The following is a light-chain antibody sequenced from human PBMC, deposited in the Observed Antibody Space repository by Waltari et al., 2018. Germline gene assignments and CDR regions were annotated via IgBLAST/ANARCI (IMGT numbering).Light chain of an antibody. J-gene: IGKJ4*01. V-gene: IGKV1-5*03. CDR3: QQYNNYPVT. CDR1: QTVGKW. Sequence: DIHMTQSPSTLSASVGDRVIITCRANQTVGKWLAWYQQKPGRAPYLLMSKASSLQDGVPPRFSGSGSGTAFTLTISSLRPEDFATYYCQQYNNYPVTFGGGTKVEI. CDR2: KAS.